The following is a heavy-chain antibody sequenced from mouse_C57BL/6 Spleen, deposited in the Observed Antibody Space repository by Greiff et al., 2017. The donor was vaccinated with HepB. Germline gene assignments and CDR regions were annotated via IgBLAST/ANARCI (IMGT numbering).Heavy chain of an antibody. J-gene: IGHJ1*03. CDR2: IYPGSGST. V-gene: IGHV1-55*01. D-gene: IGHD1-1*01. CDR3: ALITTVVAPSYWYFDV. CDR1: GYTFTSYW. Sequence: QVHVKQPGAELVKPGASVKMSCKASGYTFTSYWITWVKQRPGQGLEWIGDIYPGSGSTNYNEKFKSKATLTVDTSSSTAYMQLSSLTSEDSAVYYCALITTVVAPSYWYFDVWGTGTTVTVSS.